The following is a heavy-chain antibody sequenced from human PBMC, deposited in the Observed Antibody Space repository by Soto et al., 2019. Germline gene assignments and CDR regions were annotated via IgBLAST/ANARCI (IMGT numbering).Heavy chain of an antibody. CDR1: GGSISSSSYC. V-gene: IGHV4-39*01. CDR2: IYYSGST. D-gene: IGHD1-7*01. J-gene: IGHJ5*02. Sequence: SETLSLTCTVSGGSISSSSYCWGWIRQPPGKGLEWIGSIYYSGSTYYNPSLKSRVTISVDTSKNQFSLKLSSVTAADTAVYYCARTGTTYEFRFDPWGQGTLVTVSS. CDR3: ARTGTTYEFRFDP.